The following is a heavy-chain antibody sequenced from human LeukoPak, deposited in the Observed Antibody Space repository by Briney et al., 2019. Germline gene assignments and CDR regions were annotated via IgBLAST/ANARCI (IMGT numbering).Heavy chain of an antibody. V-gene: IGHV4-4*07. CDR3: ARDRGTWNDDGFDY. CDR2: IYISGST. CDR1: GGSISSYY. Sequence: SETLSLTCAVSGGSISSYYWSWIRQPAGKGLEWIGRIYISGSTNYNPSLKSRVTISVDTSKNQFSLKLSSVTAADTAVYYCARDRGTWNDDGFDYWGQGTLVTVSS. J-gene: IGHJ4*02. D-gene: IGHD1-1*01.